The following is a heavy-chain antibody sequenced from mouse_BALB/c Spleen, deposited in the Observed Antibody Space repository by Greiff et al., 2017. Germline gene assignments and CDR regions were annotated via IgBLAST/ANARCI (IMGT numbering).Heavy chain of an antibody. J-gene: IGHJ3*01. CDR2: IDPSDSET. Sequence: QVQLKQSGPQLVRPGASVKISCKASGYSFTSYWMHWVKQRPGQGLEWIGMIDPSDSETRLNQKFKDKATLTVDKSSSTAYMQLSSPTSEDSAVYYCARGDDGSSFAYWGQGTLVTVSA. CDR3: ARGDDGSSFAY. V-gene: IGHV1S126*01. D-gene: IGHD1-1*01. CDR1: GYSFTSYW.